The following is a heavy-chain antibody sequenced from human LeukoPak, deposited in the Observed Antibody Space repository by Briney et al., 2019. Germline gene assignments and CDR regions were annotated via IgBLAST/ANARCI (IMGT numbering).Heavy chain of an antibody. D-gene: IGHD1-26*01. CDR2: IYSSGST. CDR3: ARQGSGGRAFDI. J-gene: IGHJ3*02. CDR1: GGSISGYY. V-gene: IGHV4-59*08. Sequence: SETLSLTCTVSGGSISGYYYYWIRQPPGKGLEWIGYIYSSGSTNSNPSLKSRVTISVDTSKSQFSLKMTSVTAADTAVYYCARQGSGGRAFDIWGQGTMVTVSS.